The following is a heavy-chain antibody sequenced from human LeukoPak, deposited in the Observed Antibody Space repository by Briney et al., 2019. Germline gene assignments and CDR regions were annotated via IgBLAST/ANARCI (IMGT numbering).Heavy chain of an antibody. CDR3: ATPSITMVRGVIKGDY. D-gene: IGHD3-10*01. Sequence: GGSLRLSCAASGFTFSSYAMSWVRQAPGKGLEWVSAISGSGGSTYYADSVKGRFTISRDNSKNTLYLHMNSLRAEDTAVYYCATPSITMVRGVIKGDYWGQGTLVTVSS. J-gene: IGHJ4*02. CDR2: ISGSGGST. CDR1: GFTFSSYA. V-gene: IGHV3-23*01.